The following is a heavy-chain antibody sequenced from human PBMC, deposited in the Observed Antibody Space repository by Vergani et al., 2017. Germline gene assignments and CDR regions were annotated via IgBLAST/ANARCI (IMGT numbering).Heavy chain of an antibody. CDR1: GFTFSSYA. J-gene: IGHJ6*02. D-gene: IGHD1-26*01. CDR2: ISGSSGST. Sequence: EVQLLESGGGLVQPGGSLRLSCAASGFTFSSYAMSWVRPAPGKGLEWVSAISGSSGSTYYADSVKGRFTISRDNSKNTLYLQMNSLRAEDTAVYYCAKDFSRGGYFCYYGMDVWGQGTTVTVSS. CDR3: AKDFSRGGYFCYYGMDV. V-gene: IGHV3-23*01.